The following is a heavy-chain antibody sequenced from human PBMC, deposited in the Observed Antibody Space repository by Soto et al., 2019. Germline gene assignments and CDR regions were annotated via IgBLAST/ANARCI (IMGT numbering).Heavy chain of an antibody. CDR3: ARSSSSYGY. CDR1: GFTFNSYA. CDR2: ISGSGGST. Sequence: GGSLRLSCAASGFTFNSYAMSWVRQAPGKGLEWVSAISGSGGSTYYADSVKGRFTISRDNSKDTLYLQMNSLRAEDTAVYYCARSSSSYGYWGQGTLVTVSS. J-gene: IGHJ4*02. D-gene: IGHD6-6*01. V-gene: IGHV3-23*01.